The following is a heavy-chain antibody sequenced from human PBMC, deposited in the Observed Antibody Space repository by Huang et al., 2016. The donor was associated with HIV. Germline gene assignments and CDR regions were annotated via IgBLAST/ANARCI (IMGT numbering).Heavy chain of an antibody. V-gene: IGHV3-48*01. D-gene: IGHD2-2*01. J-gene: IGHJ4*02. CDR3: ARDRSTRADY. Sequence: EVLLVESGGGLVQPGGSLSLSCAGSGFTFGTYGMNWVRQAPGEVLQWVSYISNSGNTVYYTDAVKGRFTISRDNAKNSLFLQMNSLRVEDTAVYFCARDRSTRADYWGQGTLVTVSS. CDR1: GFTFGTYG. CDR2: ISNSGNTV.